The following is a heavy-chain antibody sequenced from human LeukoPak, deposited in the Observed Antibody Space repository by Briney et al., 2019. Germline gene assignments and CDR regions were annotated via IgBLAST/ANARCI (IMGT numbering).Heavy chain of an antibody. CDR1: GFTFSSYA. CDR3: AKFHDIVVVTTMGTLGGYFDF. D-gene: IGHD2-21*02. J-gene: IGHJ4*02. V-gene: IGHV3-23*01. CDR2: ISGSGGST. Sequence: GGSLRLSCAASGFTFSSYAMSWVRQAPGKGLEWVSAISGSGGSTYHADSVKGRFTISRDNSENTLYLQMNSLRAEDTAVYYCAKFHDIVVVTTMGTLGGYFDFWGQGTLVTVSS.